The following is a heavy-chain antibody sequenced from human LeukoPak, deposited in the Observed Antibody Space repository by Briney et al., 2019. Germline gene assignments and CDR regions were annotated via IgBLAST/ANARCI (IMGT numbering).Heavy chain of an antibody. J-gene: IGHJ4*02. V-gene: IGHV3-23*01. CDR1: GFTFSNYA. CDR2: ISGSGGST. D-gene: IGHD3-10*01. Sequence: GGSLRLSCGASGFTFSNYALSWVRQAPGKGLEWVSSISGSGGSTYYADSVKGRFTISRDNSKNALYLQMNSLRAEDTALYYCAKGDRGVQVYWGQGTLVTVSS. CDR3: AKGDRGVQVY.